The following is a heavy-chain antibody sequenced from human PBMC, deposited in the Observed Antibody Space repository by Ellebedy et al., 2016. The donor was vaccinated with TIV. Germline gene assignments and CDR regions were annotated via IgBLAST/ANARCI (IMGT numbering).Heavy chain of an antibody. CDR2: IYPGDSDT. CDR1: GYSFISYW. V-gene: IGHV5-51*01. Sequence: GESLKISCKGSGYSFISYWIGWVRQMPGKGLEWMGYIYPGDSDTRYSPFFQGQVTISVDKSISTAYLQWSSLKASDTAIYYCARGDRGSGWYWDKWGQGTLVTVSS. D-gene: IGHD6-19*01. J-gene: IGHJ4*02. CDR3: ARGDRGSGWYWDK.